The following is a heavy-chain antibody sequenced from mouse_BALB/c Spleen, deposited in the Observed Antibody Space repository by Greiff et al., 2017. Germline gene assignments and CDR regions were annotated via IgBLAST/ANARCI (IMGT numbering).Heavy chain of an antibody. V-gene: IGHV5-6-5*01. Sequence: DVKLVESGGGLVKPGGSLKLSCAASGFTFSSYAMSWVRQTPEKRLEWVASISSGGSTYYPDRVKGRVTISSDNARNILYLQMSSLRSEDTAMYYCARGESYYGNSFDYWGQGTTLTVSS. CDR3: ARGESYYGNSFDY. D-gene: IGHD2-10*01. CDR1: GFTFSSYA. J-gene: IGHJ2*01. CDR2: ISSGGST.